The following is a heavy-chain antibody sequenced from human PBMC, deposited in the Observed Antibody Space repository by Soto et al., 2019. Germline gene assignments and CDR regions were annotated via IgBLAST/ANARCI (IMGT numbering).Heavy chain of an antibody. CDR2: LNPNTGDS. D-gene: IGHD1-1*01. V-gene: IGHV1-8*01. Sequence: ASVKVSCKASGYTFTSYDIYWVRQATGQGLEWMGWLNPNTGDSGYAQKFQGRITVTSDTSINTVHMELSSLRSEDTAVYYCARRAETNGWNGFGADKYYFDFWGQGTLVTVSS. J-gene: IGHJ4*02. CDR1: GYTFTSYD. CDR3: ARRAETNGWNGFGADKYYFDF.